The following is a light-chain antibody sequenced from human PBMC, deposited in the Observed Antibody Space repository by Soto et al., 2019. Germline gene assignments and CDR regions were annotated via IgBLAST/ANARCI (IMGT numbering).Light chain of an antibody. CDR3: QQSDSAPLT. CDR2: AES. Sequence: DIQMTQSPSSLPAPVGDRATITCRASQDSVNYLAWYQQKPGKVPKLLIYAESTLKSGVPSRFSGSGSGTDFTLTLSSLQPEDVATYYCQQSDSAPLTCGTGTKVDSK. CDR1: QDSVNY. V-gene: IGKV1-27*01. J-gene: IGKJ3*01.